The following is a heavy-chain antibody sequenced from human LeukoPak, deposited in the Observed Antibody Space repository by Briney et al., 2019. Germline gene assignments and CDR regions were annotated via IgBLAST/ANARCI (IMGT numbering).Heavy chain of an antibody. V-gene: IGHV3-23*01. CDR3: AKSQGLRFLEWLLWDYFDY. Sequence: GGSLRLSCAASGFTFSSYAMSWVRQAPGKGLEWVSAIRGSGGSTYYADSVKGRFTISRDNSKNTLYLQMNSQRAEDTAVYYCAKSQGLRFLEWLLWDYFDYWGQGTLVTVSS. J-gene: IGHJ4*02. D-gene: IGHD3-3*01. CDR2: IRGSGGST. CDR1: GFTFSSYA.